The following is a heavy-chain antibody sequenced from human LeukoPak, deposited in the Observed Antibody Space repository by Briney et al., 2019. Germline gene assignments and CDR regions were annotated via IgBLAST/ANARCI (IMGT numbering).Heavy chain of an antibody. V-gene: IGHV3-21*01. CDR3: ARDRYSSSSYGGY. Sequence: GGSLRLSCAASGFTFSSYSMNWVRQAPGKGLEWVSSISSSSSYIYYADSVKGRFTISRDNAKNSLYLQMNSLRAEDTAVYYCARDRYSSSSYGGYWGQGTLVTVSS. J-gene: IGHJ4*02. CDR1: GFTFSSYS. D-gene: IGHD6-6*01. CDR2: ISSSSSYI.